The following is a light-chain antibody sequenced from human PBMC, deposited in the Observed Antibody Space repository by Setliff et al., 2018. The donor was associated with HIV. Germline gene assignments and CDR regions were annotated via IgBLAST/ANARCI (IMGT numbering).Light chain of an antibody. V-gene: IGLV2-14*01. CDR3: QSYDNSLSSSGV. CDR1: SSDVGGYNY. Sequence: QSALTQPASVSGSPGQSITISCTGTSSDVGGYNYVSWYQHHPGKAPKLMIYEVTNRPSGVSTRFSGSKSGTSASLAITGLQADDEADYYCQSYDNSLSSSGVFGTGTKVTVL. J-gene: IGLJ1*01. CDR2: EVT.